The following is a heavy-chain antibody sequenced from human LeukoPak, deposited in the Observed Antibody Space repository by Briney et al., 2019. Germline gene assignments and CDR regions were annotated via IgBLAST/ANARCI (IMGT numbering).Heavy chain of an antibody. V-gene: IGHV4-61*02. D-gene: IGHD1-7*01. J-gene: IGHJ4*02. Sequence: DPSDTLSLTRTLSGRSISRGSYYWSWIRQPAGTGLEWIERIYTSGSTNYNPSLKSRVTISVDTSKNQFSLKLSSVTAADTAVYYCARKRITGTTRGVTDYWGQGTLVTVSS. CDR1: GRSISRGSYY. CDR2: IYTSGST. CDR3: ARKRITGTTRGVTDY.